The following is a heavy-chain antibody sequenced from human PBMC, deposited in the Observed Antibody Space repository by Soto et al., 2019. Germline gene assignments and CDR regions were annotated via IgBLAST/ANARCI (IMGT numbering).Heavy chain of an antibody. CDR1: GFTFSSYA. J-gene: IGHJ5*02. Sequence: GSLRLSCAASGFTFSSYAMSWVRQAPGKGLEWVSAISGSGGSTYYADSVKGRFTISRDNSKKTLYLQMSSLRAEDTAVYYCAKVMVKNWFDPWGQGTLVTVSS. V-gene: IGHV3-23*01. D-gene: IGHD5-18*01. CDR3: AKVMVKNWFDP. CDR2: ISGSGGST.